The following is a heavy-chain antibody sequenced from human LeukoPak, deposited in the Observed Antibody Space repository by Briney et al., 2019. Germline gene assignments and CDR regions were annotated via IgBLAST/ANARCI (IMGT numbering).Heavy chain of an antibody. J-gene: IGHJ4*02. V-gene: IGHV3-30*18. Sequence: GRSLRLSCAASGFTFSSYGMHWVRQAPGKGLEWVAVISYDGSNKYYADSVKGRFTISRDNSKNTLYLLMNSLRAEDTAVYYCAKDADGAPVNPFDYWGQGTLVTVSS. CDR1: GFTFSSYG. CDR2: ISYDGSNK. CDR3: AKDADGAPVNPFDY. D-gene: IGHD4-17*01.